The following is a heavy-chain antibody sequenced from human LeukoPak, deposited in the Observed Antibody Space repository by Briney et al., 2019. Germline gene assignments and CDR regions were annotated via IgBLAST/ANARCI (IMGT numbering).Heavy chain of an antibody. D-gene: IGHD5-12*01. CDR1: GISFSNYG. V-gene: IGHV3-30*02. J-gene: IGHJ6*03. CDR2: IRYDGSNK. CDR3: AKGGGYEAQYYYYYLDV. Sequence: GGSLRLSCAASGISFSNYGMHWVRQAPGKGLEWVAFIRYDGSNKYYTDSVKGRFTVSRDNSKNTLYLQMKSLRAEDTAVYYCAKGGGYEAQYYYYYLDVWGKGTTVTISS.